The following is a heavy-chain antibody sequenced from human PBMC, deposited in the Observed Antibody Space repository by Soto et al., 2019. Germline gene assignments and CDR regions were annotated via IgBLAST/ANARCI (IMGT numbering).Heavy chain of an antibody. CDR1: GFTFSSYG. CDR2: ISYDGSNK. V-gene: IGHV3-30*18. Sequence: GGSLRLSCAASGFTFSSYGMHWVRQAPGKGLEWVAVISYDGSNKYYADSVKGRFTISRDNSKNTLYLQMNSLRAEDTAVYYCAKDIRFGDYYGMDVWGQGTTVTVSS. CDR3: AKDIRFGDYYGMDV. J-gene: IGHJ6*02. D-gene: IGHD3-10*01.